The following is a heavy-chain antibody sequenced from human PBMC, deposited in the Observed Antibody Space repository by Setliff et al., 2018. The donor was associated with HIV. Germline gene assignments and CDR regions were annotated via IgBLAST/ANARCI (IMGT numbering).Heavy chain of an antibody. CDR3: ARASPDRGATFFDF. V-gene: IGHV4-39*07. CDR2: ISYTEGS. J-gene: IGHJ4*02. CDR1: GVSISTTDYY. D-gene: IGHD3-22*01. Sequence: SETLSLTCYVSGVSISTTDYYWAWIRQTPGKGLEWIGSISYTEGSFNNASFESRVTMSVDSSKNHFSLKMTSVTAADTAVYCGARASPDRGATFFDFLGQGTLVTVSS.